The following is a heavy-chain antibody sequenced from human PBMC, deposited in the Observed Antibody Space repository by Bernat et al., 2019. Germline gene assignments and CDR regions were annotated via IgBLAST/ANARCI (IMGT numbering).Heavy chain of an antibody. CDR1: GASISSSNYY. V-gene: IGHV4-39*01. CDR3: ERHADAYPHVTAFDI. Sequence: QLQLQESGPGLVKPSETLSLTCTVSGASISSSNYYSGWIRQPPGKGLEWIGSIYYSGSTYYKPHLKSRVTISVDTSRNQFSLKISSATAADAALYYCERHADAYPHVTAFDIWGQGTMVTVSS. CDR2: IYYSGST. J-gene: IGHJ3*02.